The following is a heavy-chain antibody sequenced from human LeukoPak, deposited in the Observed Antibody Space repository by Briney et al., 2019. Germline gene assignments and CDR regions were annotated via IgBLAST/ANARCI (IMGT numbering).Heavy chain of an antibody. D-gene: IGHD3-9*01. J-gene: IGHJ4*02. CDR1: GYSISSGYY. CDR2: IYHSGST. CDR3: ARAYYDILTGYFFDS. Sequence: SETLSLTCAVSGYSISSGYYWGWIRQPPGKGLEWIGSIYHSGSTYYNPSLKSRVTISVDTSKNQFSLKLSSVTAADTAVYYCARAYYDILTGYFFDSWGQGTLVTVSS. V-gene: IGHV4-38-2*01.